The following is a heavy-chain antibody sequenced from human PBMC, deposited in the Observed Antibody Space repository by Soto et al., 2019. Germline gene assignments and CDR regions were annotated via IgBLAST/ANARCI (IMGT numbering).Heavy chain of an antibody. CDR2: INPNSGGT. CDR3: ARGIVVVPAPPEYYYYYMDV. Sequence: GASVKVSCTASGYTFTGYYMHWVRQAPGQGLEWMGWINPNSGGTNYAQKFQGWVTMTRDTSISTAYMELSRLRSDDTAVYYCARGIVVVPAPPEYYYYYMDVWGKGTTVTVSS. V-gene: IGHV1-2*04. CDR1: GYTFTGYY. D-gene: IGHD2-2*01. J-gene: IGHJ6*03.